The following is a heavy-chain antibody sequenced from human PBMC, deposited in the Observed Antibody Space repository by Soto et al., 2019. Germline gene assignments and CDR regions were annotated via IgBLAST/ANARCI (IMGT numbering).Heavy chain of an antibody. J-gene: IGHJ4*02. CDR3: ARVGSSGWSPDY. CDR1: GGSISGHY. D-gene: IGHD6-19*01. Sequence: SETLSLTYTVSGGSISGHYWTWIRQPPGKGLEWIGYIFYSGSTNYNPSLKSRVTISVDTSKNQFSLKLSSVTAADTALYYCARVGSSGWSPDYWGPGTLVTV. V-gene: IGHV4-59*11. CDR2: IFYSGST.